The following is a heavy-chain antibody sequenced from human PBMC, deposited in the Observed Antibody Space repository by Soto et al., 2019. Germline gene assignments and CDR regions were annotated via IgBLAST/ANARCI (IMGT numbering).Heavy chain of an antibody. J-gene: IGHJ4*02. V-gene: IGHV4-30-4*01. CDR3: ARSNYYSFDY. CDR2: TSHSGKT. D-gene: IGHD3-22*01. Sequence: QVQLQESGPGLVKPSQTLSLTCTVSGGSINSGDHYWSWIRQPPGKGLEWIGYTSHSGKTSYTPSLRGRVTMLVATSKNQVSLRLSSVTAADTAVYFCARSNYYSFDYWGQGTLVTVSS. CDR1: GGSINSGDHY.